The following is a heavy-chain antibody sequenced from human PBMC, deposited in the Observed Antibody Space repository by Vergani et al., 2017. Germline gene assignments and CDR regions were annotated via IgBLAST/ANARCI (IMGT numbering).Heavy chain of an antibody. D-gene: IGHD3-16*01. CDR2: IQFDGSNQ. J-gene: IGHJ4*02. V-gene: IGHV3-30*02. CDR1: GFTLSNYD. CDR3: AKHFRGWGIDY. Sequence: QVQLVESGGGVVQRGGSLILSCATSGFTLSNYDMQWIRQGPGKGLEFVAFIQFDGSNQYYADSVKGRFTLSRDFSKNTLYLQMNSRRTDDTATYYCAKHFRGWGIDYWGQGTQVIVSS.